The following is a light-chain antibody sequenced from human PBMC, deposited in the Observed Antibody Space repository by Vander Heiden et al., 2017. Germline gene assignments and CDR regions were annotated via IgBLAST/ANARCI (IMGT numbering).Light chain of an antibody. CDR3: QHYDFPPPYT. Sequence: VLTPYPGTMSSSPVESGTTFCRASQSIGSSDLAWYQQRHGQTARLLINDAANRAIGSPDRISGSGSGTDFTLTISRLEHEDFVVYYCQHYDFPPPYTFGQGTKLE. CDR2: DAA. CDR1: QSIGSSD. J-gene: IGKJ2*01. V-gene: IGKV3-20*01.